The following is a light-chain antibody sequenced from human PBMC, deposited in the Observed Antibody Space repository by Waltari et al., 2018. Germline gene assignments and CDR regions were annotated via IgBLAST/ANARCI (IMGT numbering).Light chain of an antibody. CDR1: QSVLYSSNNKNY. V-gene: IGKV4-1*01. CDR2: WAS. CDR3: QQYYSTLSYT. Sequence: DIVMTQSPDSLAVSLGERATINCKSSQSVLYSSNNKNYLAWYQQKPGQPPKLLIYWASTRESGVPDRFSGSGSGTDFTLTNSSLQAEDVAVYYCQQYYSTLSYTFGQGTKLEIK. J-gene: IGKJ2*01.